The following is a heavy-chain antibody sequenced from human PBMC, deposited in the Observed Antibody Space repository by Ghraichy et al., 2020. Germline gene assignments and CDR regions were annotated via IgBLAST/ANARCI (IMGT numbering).Heavy chain of an antibody. CDR3: ARVDLWSRPYYYYGMDV. CDR2: IYYSGST. V-gene: IGHV4-59*01. J-gene: IGHJ6*02. Sequence: SETLSLTCTVSGGSISSYYWSWIRQPPGKGLEWIGYIYYSGSTNYNPSLKSRVTISLDTSKNQFSLKLSSVTAADTAVYYCARVDLWSRPYYYYGMDVWGQGTTVTVSS. D-gene: IGHD3-10*01. CDR1: GGSISSYY.